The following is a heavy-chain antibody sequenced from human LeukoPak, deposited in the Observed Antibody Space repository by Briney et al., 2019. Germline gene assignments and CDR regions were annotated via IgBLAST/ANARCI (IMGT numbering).Heavy chain of an antibody. CDR1: GFSFSTYW. CDR3: ARGWNGRDDY. V-gene: IGHV3-74*01. CDR2: INPDGSTS. J-gene: IGHJ4*02. Sequence: GGSLRLSCAASGFSFSTYWMHWVRQAPGKGLVWVARINPDGSTSSYADSVKGRLTISRDNAKNTLYLQMNSLRADDTALYYCARGWNGRDDYWGQGTLVTVSS. D-gene: IGHD1-1*01.